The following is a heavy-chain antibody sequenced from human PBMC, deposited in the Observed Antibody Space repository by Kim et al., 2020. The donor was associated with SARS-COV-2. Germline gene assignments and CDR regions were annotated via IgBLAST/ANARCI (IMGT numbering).Heavy chain of an antibody. Sequence: NPNSGGTNYAQKFQGRVTMTRDTSISTAYMELSRLGSDDTAVYYCARSDYWGQGTLVTVSS. CDR3: ARSDY. CDR2: NPNSGGT. V-gene: IGHV1-2*02. J-gene: IGHJ4*02.